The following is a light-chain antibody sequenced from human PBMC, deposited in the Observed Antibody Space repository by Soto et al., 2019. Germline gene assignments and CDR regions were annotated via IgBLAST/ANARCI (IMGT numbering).Light chain of an antibody. CDR1: QSISIT. CDR2: GAS. J-gene: IGKJ4*01. CDR3: QPYNNWPRT. V-gene: IGKV3-15*01. Sequence: EIVMTQSPATLSVSPGERATLSCRASQSISITLAWYQQKPGQAPRLLIYGASTRATDIPARFSGSGSGTEFTLTMSGLQSEDFAVYYCQPYNNWPRTFGGGTKVEI.